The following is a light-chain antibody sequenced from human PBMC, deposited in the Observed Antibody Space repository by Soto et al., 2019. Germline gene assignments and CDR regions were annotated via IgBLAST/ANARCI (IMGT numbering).Light chain of an antibody. CDR2: AAS. CDR3: QQANSFPWT. J-gene: IGKJ1*01. Sequence: DIQMTQSPSSVSASVGDRVTITCRASLTVNNWLAWYQRKPGKAPKLLIYAASILQSGVPSRFSGSGSGTDFTLTISSLQPEDFATYYCQQANSFPWTFGQGTKVEIK. CDR1: LTVNNW. V-gene: IGKV1-12*01.